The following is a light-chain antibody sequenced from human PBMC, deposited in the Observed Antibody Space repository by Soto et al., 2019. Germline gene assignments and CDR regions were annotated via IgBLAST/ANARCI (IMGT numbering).Light chain of an antibody. CDR1: QSIGRW. J-gene: IGKJ1*01. V-gene: IGKV1-5*03. CDR2: EAS. Sequence: DIQMTQSPSTLSAYVGDRVTITCRASQSIGRWLAWYQQKPGKAPKLLIYEASSLESGVSSRFRGSGSGTEFTLTFTSLQPDDFATYYCQQYESYRTFGPGTKVDIK. CDR3: QQYESYRT.